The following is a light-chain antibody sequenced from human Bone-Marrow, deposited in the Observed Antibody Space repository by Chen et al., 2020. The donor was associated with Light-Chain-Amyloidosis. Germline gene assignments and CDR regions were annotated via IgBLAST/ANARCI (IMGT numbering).Light chain of an antibody. CDR2: DAS. J-gene: IGKJ5*01. Sequence: AIQLTQSPSSLSASVGDRVTITCRASRGMSNDLVGYQQKQGKSPRLLMSDASTCASGVPSRFSGSRSGTDFTLTISSLQPEDFATYFCQQSSSYPSTFGQGTRLDIQ. CDR3: QQSSSYPST. V-gene: IGKV1-13*02. CDR1: RGMSND.